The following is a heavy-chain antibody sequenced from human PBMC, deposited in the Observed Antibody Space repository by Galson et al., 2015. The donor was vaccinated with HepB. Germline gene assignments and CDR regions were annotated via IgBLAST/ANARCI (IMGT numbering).Heavy chain of an antibody. Sequence: SLRLSCAAAGFTISDYGIDWVRQPPGKGLEWVSGIGSSGRTYYTDSVKGRFTISRDNSKNTVFLQMNSLRAEDTAEYFCAVNMKRGTSDYWGQGTRVTVPS. D-gene: IGHD1-1*01. CDR3: AVNMKRGTSDY. V-gene: IGHV3-23*01. J-gene: IGHJ4*02. CDR1: GFTISDYG. CDR2: IGSSGRT.